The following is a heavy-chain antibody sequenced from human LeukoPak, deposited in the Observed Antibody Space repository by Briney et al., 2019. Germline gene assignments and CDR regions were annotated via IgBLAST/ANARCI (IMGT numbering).Heavy chain of an antibody. CDR3: ARYEVLGMTTIGDYYYMDV. CDR2: ISGYNGNT. J-gene: IGHJ6*03. CDR1: GYTFTRYG. V-gene: IGHV1-18*01. Sequence: ASVKVSCKASGYTFTRYGISWVRQAPGQGLEWMGWISGYNGNTKYAQKLQGRVTMTTETSTSTAYMELRSLRSDDTAVYYCARYEVLGMTTIGDYYYMDVWGKGTTVTVCS. D-gene: IGHD3-22*01.